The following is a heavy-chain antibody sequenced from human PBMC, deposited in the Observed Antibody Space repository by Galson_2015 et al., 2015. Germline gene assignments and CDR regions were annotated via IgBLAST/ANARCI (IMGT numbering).Heavy chain of an antibody. Sequence: SLRLSCAASGFTFSSYAMSWVRQAPGKGLEWVSDISSSGDLTYYAGSVKGRFTISRDNSKSTLYLQMNSLRAEDTAIYYCAKHYSGTWFSDYWGQGTLVTVSS. CDR2: ISSSGDLT. D-gene: IGHD6-13*01. CDR3: AKHYSGTWFSDY. V-gene: IGHV3-23*01. CDR1: GFTFSSYA. J-gene: IGHJ4*02.